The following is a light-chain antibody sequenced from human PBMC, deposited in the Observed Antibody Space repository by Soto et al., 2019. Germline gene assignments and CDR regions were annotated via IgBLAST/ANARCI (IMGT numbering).Light chain of an antibody. J-gene: IGLJ1*01. CDR1: SSDVGCYNY. CDR3: SSYTSSSTYV. V-gene: IGLV2-14*01. Sequence: HSALTQPASVSGSPGQSITISCTGTSSDVGCYNYVSWHQLHPGKAPKLMVYEVSNRPSGVSNRFSGSKSGNTASLTISGLQAEDEADYYCSSYTSSSTYVFGTGTKVTVL. CDR2: EVS.